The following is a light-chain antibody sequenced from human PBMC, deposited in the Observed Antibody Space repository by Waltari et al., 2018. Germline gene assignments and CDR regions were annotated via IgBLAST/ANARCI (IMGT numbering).Light chain of an antibody. CDR2: DVS. Sequence: QSALTQPASVSGSPGQSITISCTGTSRHVGGYHYVSWYQQHPGKAPKLMIYDVSNRPSGVSNRFSGSKSGNTASLTISGLQAEDEADYYCSSYTSSSTKVFGGGTKLTVL. V-gene: IGLV2-14*03. CDR3: SSYTSSSTKV. J-gene: IGLJ2*01. CDR1: SRHVGGYHY.